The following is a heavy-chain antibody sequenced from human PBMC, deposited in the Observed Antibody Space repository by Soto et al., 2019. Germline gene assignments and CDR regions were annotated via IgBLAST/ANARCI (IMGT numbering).Heavy chain of an antibody. Sequence: QVPLVESGGGVVQPGRSLRLSCAASGFTFSSYGMHWVRQAPGKGLEWVAVISYDGSNKYYADSVKGRFTISRDNSKSTLYLQMNSLRAEDSAVYYCAKVGGSGYNNWFDPWGQGTLVTVSS. CDR1: GFTFSSYG. D-gene: IGHD3-22*01. V-gene: IGHV3-30*18. CDR2: ISYDGSNK. J-gene: IGHJ5*02. CDR3: AKVGGSGYNNWFDP.